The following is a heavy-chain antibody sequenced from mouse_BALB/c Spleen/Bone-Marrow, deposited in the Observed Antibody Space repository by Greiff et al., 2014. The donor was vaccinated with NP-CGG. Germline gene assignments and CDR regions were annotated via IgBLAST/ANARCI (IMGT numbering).Heavy chain of an antibody. V-gene: IGHV5-6-3*01. CDR2: INRNGGTN. Sequence: EVMLVESGGGLVQPGGSLKLSCTASGFTFSSYGLSWVRQTPDKRLELVATINRNGGTNSYPDSVKGRFTISRDNAKNTPYLQMSSLKSEDTALYYCARGVDDYSWFAYWGQGTLVTVSA. J-gene: IGHJ3*01. D-gene: IGHD2-3*01. CDR1: GFTFSSYG. CDR3: ARGVDDYSWFAY.